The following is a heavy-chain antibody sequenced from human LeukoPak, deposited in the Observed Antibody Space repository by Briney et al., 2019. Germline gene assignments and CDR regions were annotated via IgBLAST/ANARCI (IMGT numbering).Heavy chain of an antibody. CDR2: INWNGGST. Sequence: PGGSLRLSCAASGFTFDDYGMSWVRQAPGKGLEWVSGINWNGGSTGYADSVKGRFTISRDNAKNSLYLQMNSLRAEDTALYYCAREPPLMVRGVIIETTYYYYYYMDVWGKGTTVTVSS. D-gene: IGHD3-10*01. V-gene: IGHV3-20*04. J-gene: IGHJ6*03. CDR3: AREPPLMVRGVIIETTYYYYYYMDV. CDR1: GFTFDDYG.